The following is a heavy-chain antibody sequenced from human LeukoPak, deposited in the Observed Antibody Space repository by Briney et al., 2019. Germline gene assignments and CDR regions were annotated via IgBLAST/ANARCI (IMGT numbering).Heavy chain of an antibody. CDR2: IWYDGSNK. J-gene: IGHJ4*02. V-gene: IGHV3-33*06. CDR1: GFTFSSYG. D-gene: IGHD3-22*01. Sequence: GGSLRLSCAASGFTFSSYGMHWVRQAPGKGLEWVAVIWYDGSNKYYADPVKGRFTISRDNSKNTLYLQMNSLRAEDTAVYYCAKDWGQTYYYDSSGYYSGPWGQGTLVTVSS. CDR3: AKDWGQTYYYDSSGYYSGP.